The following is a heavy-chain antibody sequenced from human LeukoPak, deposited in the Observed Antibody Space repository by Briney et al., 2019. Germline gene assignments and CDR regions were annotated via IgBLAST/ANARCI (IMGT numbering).Heavy chain of an antibody. CDR3: ARSLLWPTGASES. CDR2: INHSGWT. V-gene: IGHV4-34*01. CDR1: GGFFGGYY. Sequence: SETLSLTCSVYGGFFGGYYWTWIRQSPGKGLEWIGEINHSGWTNYNPSLESRVTISLDASRTQFSLKMNSLTAADTAVYFCARSLLWPTGASESWGQGTTVTVSS. D-gene: IGHD2-8*02. J-gene: IGHJ3*02.